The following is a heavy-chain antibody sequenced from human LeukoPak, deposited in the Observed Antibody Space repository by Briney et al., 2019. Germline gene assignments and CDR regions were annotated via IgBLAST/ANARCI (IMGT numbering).Heavy chain of an antibody. V-gene: IGHV4-59*01. CDR2: IYYSGST. D-gene: IGHD6-19*01. CDR1: GGSISSYY. CDR3: ASSATWAQIFDY. J-gene: IGHJ4*02. Sequence: SETLSLTCTVSGGSISSYYWSWIRQPPGKGLEWIGYIYYSGSTNYNPSLKSRVTTSVDTSKNQFSLKLSSVTAADTAVYYCASSATWAQIFDYWGQGTLVTVSS.